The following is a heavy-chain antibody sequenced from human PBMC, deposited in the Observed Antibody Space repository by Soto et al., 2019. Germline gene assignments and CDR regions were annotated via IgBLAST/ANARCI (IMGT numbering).Heavy chain of an antibody. V-gene: IGHV1-46*01. D-gene: IGHD5-12*01. CDR3: ARVEMATIKGNAFDI. J-gene: IGHJ3*02. Sequence: ASVKVSCKASGYTFTSYYMYWARQAPGQGLEWMGIINPSGGSTSYAQKFQGRVTMTRDTSTSTVYMELSSLRSEDTAVYYCARVEMATIKGNAFDIWGQGTMVTVSS. CDR1: GYTFTSYY. CDR2: INPSGGST.